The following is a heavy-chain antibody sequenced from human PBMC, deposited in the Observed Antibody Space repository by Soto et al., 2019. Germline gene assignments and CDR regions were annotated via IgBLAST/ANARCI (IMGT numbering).Heavy chain of an antibody. Sequence: EVQLVESGGGLVQPGGSLRLSCAASGFTFSSYWMHWVRQAPGKGLVWVSGINSDGSSTSYADSVKGRFTISRDNAKNTLYLQMNSLRAEDTAVYYCARAGGSGSPLYYYYYGMDVWGQGTTVTVSS. J-gene: IGHJ6*02. V-gene: IGHV3-74*01. CDR2: INSDGSST. CDR3: ARAGGSGSPLYYYYYGMDV. CDR1: GFTFSSYW. D-gene: IGHD3-3*01.